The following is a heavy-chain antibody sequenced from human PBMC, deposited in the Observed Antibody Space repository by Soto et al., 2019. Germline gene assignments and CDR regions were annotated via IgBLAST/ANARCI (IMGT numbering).Heavy chain of an antibody. CDR3: AKGGATYGLLTHDY. D-gene: IGHD3-9*01. J-gene: IGHJ4*02. CDR2: ITGTSANT. V-gene: IGHV3-23*01. Sequence: EVQLLESGGGLVQPGGSLRLSCAASRFTFSNYAMSWVRQAPGKGLEWVSTITGTSANTYYTDSVKGRCAISRDNSQNTLYLQMNSLPPEDTAVYYCAKGGATYGLLTHDYWGQGTLVTVSS. CDR1: RFTFSNYA.